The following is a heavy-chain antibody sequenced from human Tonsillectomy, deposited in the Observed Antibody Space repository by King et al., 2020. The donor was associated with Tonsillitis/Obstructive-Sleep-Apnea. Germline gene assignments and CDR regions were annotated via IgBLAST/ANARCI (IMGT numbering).Heavy chain of an antibody. CDR2: IYYSGST. D-gene: IGHD5-12*01. V-gene: IGHV4-61*01. J-gene: IGHJ4*02. CDR3: ARSSYSGYDITPFDY. CDR1: GGSVSRGSYY. Sequence: VQLQESGPGLVKPSETLSLTCTVSGGSVSRGSYYWSWIRQPPGKGLEWIGYIYYSGSTNYNPSLKSRVTISLDTSKNQFSLNLSSVTATDTAVYYCARSSYSGYDITPFDYWGQGTLVTVSS.